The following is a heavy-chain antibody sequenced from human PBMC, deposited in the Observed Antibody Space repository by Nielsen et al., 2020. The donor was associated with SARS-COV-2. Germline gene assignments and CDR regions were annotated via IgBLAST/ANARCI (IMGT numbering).Heavy chain of an antibody. CDR2: IIPILGIA. D-gene: IGHD3-22*01. CDR1: GGTFSSYA. V-gene: IGHV1-69*04. CDR3: ACSYYYDSSGYRNWFDP. J-gene: IGHJ5*02. Sequence: SVKVSCKASGGTFSSYAISWVRQAPGQGLERMGRIIPILGIANYAQKFQGRVTITADKSTSTAYMELSSLRSEDTAVYYCACSYYYDSSGYRNWFDPWGQGTLVTVSS.